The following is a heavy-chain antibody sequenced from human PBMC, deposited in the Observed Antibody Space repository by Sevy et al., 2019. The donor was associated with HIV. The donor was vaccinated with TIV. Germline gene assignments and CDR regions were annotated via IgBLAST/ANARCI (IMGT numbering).Heavy chain of an antibody. CDR3: AREAVAYSSSSGSGYYGMDV. Sequence: ASVKVSCKASGYTFTGYYMHWVRQAPGQGLEWMGWINPNSGGTNYAQKFQGRDTMTRDTSISTAYMELSRLRSDDTAVYYCAREAVAYSSSSGSGYYGMDVWGQGTTVTVSS. J-gene: IGHJ6*02. CDR2: INPNSGGT. CDR1: GYTFTGYY. D-gene: IGHD6-6*01. V-gene: IGHV1-2*02.